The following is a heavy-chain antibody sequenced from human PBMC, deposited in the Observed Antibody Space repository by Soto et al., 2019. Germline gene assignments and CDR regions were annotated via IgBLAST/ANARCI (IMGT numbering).Heavy chain of an antibody. V-gene: IGHV1-69*13. J-gene: IGHJ6*02. CDR2: IIPIFGTA. D-gene: IGHD2-2*01. CDR3: ARTLVPAAPYYYYYGMDV. Sequence: GASVKVSCKASGGTFSSYAISCVRQAPGQGLEWMGGIIPIFGTANYAQKFQGRVTITADESTSTAYMELSSLRSEDTAVYYCARTLVPAAPYYYYYGMDVWGQGTTVTVS. CDR1: GGTFSSYA.